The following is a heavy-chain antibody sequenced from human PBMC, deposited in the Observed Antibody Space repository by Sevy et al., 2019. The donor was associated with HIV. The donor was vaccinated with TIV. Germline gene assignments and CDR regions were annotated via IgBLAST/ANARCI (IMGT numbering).Heavy chain of an antibody. Sequence: GGSLRLSCAASGFTFTYAWMSWVRQAPGKGLEWVGRIKSKPDGGTTDYAAPVKGRFTISRDDSKNTLYLQMNSLKTEDTAVYYCSTDPIIVLLVTDGMDVWGQGTTATVSS. CDR2: IKSKPDGGTT. D-gene: IGHD2-8*02. CDR1: GFTFTYAW. J-gene: IGHJ6*02. V-gene: IGHV3-15*01. CDR3: STDPIIVLLVTDGMDV.